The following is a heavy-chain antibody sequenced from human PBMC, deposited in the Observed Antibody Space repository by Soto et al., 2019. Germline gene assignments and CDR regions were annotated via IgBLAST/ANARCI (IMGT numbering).Heavy chain of an antibody. Sequence: DVQLLESGGGLVQPGGSLRLSCAASGFTFSSYGMSWVRQAPGKGLEWVSAISGSGGSTYYADSVKGRFTISRDNSKNTLYLQMNSLRAEDTAVYYCAKMGRLPVSDTPPMAVDYWGQGTLVTVSS. D-gene: IGHD6-19*01. CDR3: AKMGRLPVSDTPPMAVDY. V-gene: IGHV3-23*01. J-gene: IGHJ4*02. CDR1: GFTFSSYG. CDR2: ISGSGGST.